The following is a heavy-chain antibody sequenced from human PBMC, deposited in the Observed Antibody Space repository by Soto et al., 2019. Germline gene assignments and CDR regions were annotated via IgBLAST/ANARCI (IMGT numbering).Heavy chain of an antibody. D-gene: IGHD2-15*01. CDR2: ISANNGNT. J-gene: IGHJ5*02. CDR1: GYTFTSYG. V-gene: IGHV1-18*01. Sequence: QFQLVQSGAEVKKPGASVKVSCKASGYTFTSYGISWVRQAPGQGLEWMGWISANNGNTKYAQNFQGRVTMTTDTSTSTAYMELRSLRSDDTAVYYCARAYSPGLFDPWGQGTLVTVSS. CDR3: ARAYSPGLFDP.